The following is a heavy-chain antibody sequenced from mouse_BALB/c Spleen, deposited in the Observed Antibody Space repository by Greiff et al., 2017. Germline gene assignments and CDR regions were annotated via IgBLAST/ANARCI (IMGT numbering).Heavy chain of an antibody. Sequence: EVKLMESGPGLVKPSQSLSLTCTVTGYSITSDYAWNWIRQFPGNKLEWMGYISYSGSTSYNPSLKSRISITRDTSKNQFFLQLNSVTTEDTATYYCARWYDGYYVGYFDVWGAGTTVTVSS. V-gene: IGHV3-2*02. CDR3: ARWYDGYYVGYFDV. CDR2: ISYSGST. CDR1: GYSITSDYA. D-gene: IGHD2-3*01. J-gene: IGHJ1*01.